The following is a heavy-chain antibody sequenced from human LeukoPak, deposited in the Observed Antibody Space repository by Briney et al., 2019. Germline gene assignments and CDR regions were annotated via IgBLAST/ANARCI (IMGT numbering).Heavy chain of an antibody. V-gene: IGHV4-39*07. CDR2: IYYSGST. D-gene: IGHD5-24*01. J-gene: IGHJ4*02. Sequence: MASQTLSLTCTVSGGSLSSGSYYWGWIRQPPGKGLEWIGSIYYSGSTYYNPSLKSRVTISVDTSKNQFSLKLSSVTAADTAVYYCAREVVEMATNIDYWGQGTLVTVSS. CDR3: AREVVEMATNIDY. CDR1: GGSLSSGSYY.